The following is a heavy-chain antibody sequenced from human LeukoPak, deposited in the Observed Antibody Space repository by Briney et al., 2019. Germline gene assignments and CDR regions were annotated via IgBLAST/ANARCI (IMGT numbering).Heavy chain of an antibody. V-gene: IGHV1-69*05. CDR2: IIPIFGTA. Sequence: ASVKVSYKASGGTFSSYAISWVRQAPGQGLEWMGRIIPIFGTANYAQKFQGRVTITTDESTSTAYMELSSLRSEDTAVYYCATLSPSYGSGSLADAFDIWGQGTMVTVSS. CDR1: GGTFSSYA. J-gene: IGHJ3*02. D-gene: IGHD3-10*01. CDR3: ATLSPSYGSGSLADAFDI.